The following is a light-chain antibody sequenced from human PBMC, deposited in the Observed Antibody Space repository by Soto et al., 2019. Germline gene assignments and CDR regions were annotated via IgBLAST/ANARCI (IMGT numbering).Light chain of an antibody. CDR1: SSDVGGYSY. V-gene: IGLV2-11*01. J-gene: IGLJ3*02. Sequence: QSALTQPRSVSGSPGQSVTISCTGTSSDVGGYSYVSWYQHHPGKAPKLMIYDVSKRPSGVPDRFSGSKSGNTASLTISGLQAEDEGDYYCCSYAGSYTWVFGGGTQLTVL. CDR3: CSYAGSYTWV. CDR2: DVS.